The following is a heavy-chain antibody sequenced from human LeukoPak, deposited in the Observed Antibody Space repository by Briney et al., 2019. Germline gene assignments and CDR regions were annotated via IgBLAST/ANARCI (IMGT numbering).Heavy chain of an antibody. J-gene: IGHJ5*02. V-gene: IGHV3-48*03. CDR3: ARDNDGSSNWFDP. CDR1: GFTFSSYE. D-gene: IGHD6-6*01. Sequence: GGSLRLSCAASGFTFSSYEMNWVRRAPGKGLEWVSYISSSGSTIYYADSVKGRFTISRDNAKNSLYLQMNSLRAEDTAVYYCARDNDGSSNWFDPWGQGTLATVSS. CDR2: ISSSGSTI.